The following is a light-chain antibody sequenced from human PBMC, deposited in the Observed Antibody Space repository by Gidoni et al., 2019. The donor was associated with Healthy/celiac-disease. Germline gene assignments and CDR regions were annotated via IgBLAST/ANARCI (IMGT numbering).Light chain of an antibody. Sequence: IQMTQSPSSLSASVGDRVTITCRASQGISNHLAWYQQKPGKVPKLLIYAASTLQSGVPSRFSGSGSGTDFTLTISSLQPEDVATYYCQKYNSAPPWTFGQGTKVEIK. CDR3: QKYNSAPPWT. CDR2: AAS. V-gene: IGKV1-27*01. J-gene: IGKJ1*01. CDR1: QGISNH.